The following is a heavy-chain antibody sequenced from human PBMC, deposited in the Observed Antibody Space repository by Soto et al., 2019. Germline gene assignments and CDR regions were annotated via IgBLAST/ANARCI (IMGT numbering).Heavy chain of an antibody. CDR2: IIPIFGKA. V-gene: IGHV1-69*01. J-gene: IGHJ6*02. Sequence: QVQLVQSGAEVKKPGSSVRVSCKASGGTFSSYAISWVRQAPGQGLEWMGGIIPIFGKANYAQKFQGRVTITADESTSTAYMELSSLRSEDTAVYYCARGLEWLSYYYYGMDVWGQGTTVTVSS. D-gene: IGHD3-3*01. CDR3: ARGLEWLSYYYYGMDV. CDR1: GGTFSSYA.